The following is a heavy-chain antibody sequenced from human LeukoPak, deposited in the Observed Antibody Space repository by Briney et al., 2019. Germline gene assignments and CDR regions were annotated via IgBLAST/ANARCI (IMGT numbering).Heavy chain of an antibody. Sequence: ASVKVSCKASGYTFTGYYMHWVRQAPGQGLEWMGWINPNSGNTGYAQKFQGRVTMTRDTSISTAYMELSSLRSEDTAVYYCARRGSGWDYWGQGTLVTVSS. CDR3: ARRGSGWDY. CDR1: GYTFTGYY. CDR2: INPNSGNT. D-gene: IGHD6-19*01. V-gene: IGHV1-8*02. J-gene: IGHJ4*02.